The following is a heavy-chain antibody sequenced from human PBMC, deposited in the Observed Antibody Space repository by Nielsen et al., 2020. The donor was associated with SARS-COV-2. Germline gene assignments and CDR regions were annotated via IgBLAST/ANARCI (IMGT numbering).Heavy chain of an antibody. D-gene: IGHD6-19*01. Sequence: GESLKISCAASGFTFNTYAMNWVRQAPGKGLEWVAVISYDGSNKYYADSVKGRFTISRDNSKNTLYLQMNSLRAEDTAVYYCARDGSGWYIGYWGQGTLVTVSS. V-gene: IGHV3-30-3*01. CDR2: ISYDGSNK. J-gene: IGHJ4*02. CDR3: ARDGSGWYIGY. CDR1: GFTFNTYA.